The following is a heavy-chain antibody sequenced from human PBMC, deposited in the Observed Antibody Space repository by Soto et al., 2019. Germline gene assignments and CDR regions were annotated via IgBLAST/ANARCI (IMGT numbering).Heavy chain of an antibody. CDR3: AHRVLRTVFGLVTTTAIYFDF. CDR2: IYWDDDK. D-gene: IGHD3-3*01. CDR1: GFSLTTSGVG. V-gene: IGHV2-5*02. J-gene: IGHJ4*02. Sequence: QITLNESGPTVVRPTETLTLTCRFSGFSLTTSGVGVGWLRQSPGKAPEWLALIYWDDDKRYSASLKSRLTTTKDTSKNQVVLTVSDLDPTDTATYYCAHRVLRTVFGLVTTTAIYFDFWGQGTPVAVSS.